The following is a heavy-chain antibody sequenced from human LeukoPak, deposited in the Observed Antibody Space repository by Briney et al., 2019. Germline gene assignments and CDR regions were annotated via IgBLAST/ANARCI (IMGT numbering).Heavy chain of an antibody. D-gene: IGHD1/OR15-1a*01. CDR1: GFTFSSYG. V-gene: IGHV3-23*01. CDR2: ISGSGGST. CDR3: ARALPLNNFLFDY. Sequence: PGGSLRLSFAASGFTFSSYGMSWVRQAPGKGLEWVSAISGSGGSTYYADSVKGRFTISRDNSKNTLYLQMNSLRAEDTAVYYCARALPLNNFLFDYWGQGTLVTVSS. J-gene: IGHJ4*02.